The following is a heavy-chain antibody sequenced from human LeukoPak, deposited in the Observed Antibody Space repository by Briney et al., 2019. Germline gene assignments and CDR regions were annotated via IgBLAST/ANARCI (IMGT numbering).Heavy chain of an antibody. CDR3: TRDFALITVFGVALYGMDV. J-gene: IGHJ6*02. Sequence: PGGSLRLSCAASGFTFSSHWMSWVRQAPGKGLEWVANIVQDGSQKYYVDSVKGRFTISRDNGKNSLYLQMNSLRAEDTAVYYCTRDFALITVFGVALYGMDVWGQGTTVTVSS. CDR2: IVQDGSQK. V-gene: IGHV3-7*03. CDR1: GFTFSSHW. D-gene: IGHD3-3*01.